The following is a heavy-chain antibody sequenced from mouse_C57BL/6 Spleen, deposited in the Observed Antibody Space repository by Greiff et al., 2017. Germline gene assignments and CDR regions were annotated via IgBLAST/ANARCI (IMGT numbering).Heavy chain of an antibody. CDR1: GYAFTNYL. V-gene: IGHV1-54*01. Sequence: QVHVKQSGAELVRPGTSVKVSCKASGYAFTNYLIEWVKQRPGQGLEWIGVINPGSGGTNYNEKFKGKATLTADKSSSTAYMQLSSLTSEDSAVYFCARWAVTTGGADYWGQGTTLTVSS. CDR2: INPGSGGT. D-gene: IGHD2-2*01. CDR3: ARWAVTTGGADY. J-gene: IGHJ2*01.